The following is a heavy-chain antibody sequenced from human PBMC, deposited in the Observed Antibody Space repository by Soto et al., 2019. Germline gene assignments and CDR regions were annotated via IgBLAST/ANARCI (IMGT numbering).Heavy chain of an antibody. D-gene: IGHD2-2*01. CDR1: GYTFTSYA. CDR3: ARVGVPAATPYFDY. CDR2: INAGNGNT. V-gene: IGHV1-3*01. J-gene: IGHJ4*02. Sequence: ASVKVSCKASGYTFTSYAMHWVRQAPGQRLEWMGWINAGNGNTKYSQKFQGRVTITRDTSASTAYMELSSLRSEDTAVYYCARVGVPAATPYFDYWGQGTLVTVSS.